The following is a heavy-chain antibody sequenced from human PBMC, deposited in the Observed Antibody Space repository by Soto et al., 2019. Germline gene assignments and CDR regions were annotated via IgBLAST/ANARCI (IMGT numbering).Heavy chain of an antibody. J-gene: IGHJ5*02. Sequence: SETLSLTCSVSGGSVRSYYWSWIRQPPGKGLEWIGHIEHSGNANYNPSLKSRVTISVDTSKNQFSLKLSSVTAADTAVYYCARGRWGYYYGSGSAPGWFDPWGQGTLVTVSS. CDR3: ARGRWGYYYGSGSAPGWFDP. D-gene: IGHD3-10*01. CDR1: GGSVRSYY. V-gene: IGHV4-59*02. CDR2: IEHSGNA.